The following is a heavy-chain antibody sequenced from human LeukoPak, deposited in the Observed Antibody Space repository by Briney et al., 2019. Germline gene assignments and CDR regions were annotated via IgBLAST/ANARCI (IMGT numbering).Heavy chain of an antibody. D-gene: IGHD3-16*01. CDR2: IGAAGDT. J-gene: IGHJ4*02. Sequence: GGSLRLSCAASGFTFSDYDMHWVRQATGKGLEWVSAIGAAGDTYYTGSVKGRFTISRDNSKNTLYLQMNSLRAEDTAVYYCAKVLSYDYIWGQGLDYWGQGTLVTVSS. CDR1: GFTFSDYD. V-gene: IGHV3-13*01. CDR3: AKVLSYDYIWGQGLDY.